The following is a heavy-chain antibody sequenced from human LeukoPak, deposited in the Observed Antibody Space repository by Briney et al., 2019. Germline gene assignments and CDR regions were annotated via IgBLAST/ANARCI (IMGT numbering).Heavy chain of an antibody. CDR2: IYTSVST. D-gene: IGHD6-19*01. CDR3: ARSTVAGLRWFDP. Sequence: SETLSLTCTVSGASISSGTYYWNWIRQPAGKGLEWIGRIYTSVSTYYNPSLKSRVTISLDTSTNQFSLKLSSVTAADTAVYYCARSTVAGLRWFDPWGQGTLVTVSS. V-gene: IGHV4-61*02. CDR1: GASISSGTYY. J-gene: IGHJ5*02.